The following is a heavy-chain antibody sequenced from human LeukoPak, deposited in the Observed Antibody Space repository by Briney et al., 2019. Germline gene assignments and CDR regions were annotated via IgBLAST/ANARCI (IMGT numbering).Heavy chain of an antibody. CDR2: ISGSGGST. CDR1: GSPFTTYA. Sequence: GGSLKPSWEASGSPFTTYAMSWVRQPPGKGLDWVSPISGSGGSTYYADSVKGRFTISRDNSKNTLYLQMNSLRAEDTAVYYCAKDSTHYSSSSHYFDYWGQGTLVTVSS. CDR3: AKDSTHYSSSSHYFDY. V-gene: IGHV3-23*01. D-gene: IGHD6-6*01. J-gene: IGHJ4*02.